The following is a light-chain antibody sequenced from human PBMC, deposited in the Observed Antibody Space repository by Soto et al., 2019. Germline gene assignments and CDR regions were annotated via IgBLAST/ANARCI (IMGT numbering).Light chain of an antibody. CDR2: AAS. J-gene: IGKJ2*01. V-gene: IGKV1-39*01. CDR3: QQSYSTPPYT. Sequence: IQMTQSPSSLSASVGDRVTITCRASQSISNDLYWYQQKPGKAPKLLIYAASTLQGGVPSRFSGSGSGTDFTLTISSLQPEDFATYYCQQSYSTPPYTFGQGTRLEIK. CDR1: QSISND.